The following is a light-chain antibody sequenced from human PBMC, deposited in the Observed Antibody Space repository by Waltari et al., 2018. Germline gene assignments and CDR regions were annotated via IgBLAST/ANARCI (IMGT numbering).Light chain of an antibody. CDR2: DDA. CDR3: GTWDINLSAVV. Sequence: QSVLTQPPSVSAAPGQKVTIPCSGSNSNIGNTYVSWYQQLPETAPKLLVYDDAKRPSGIPDRFSGSKSGTSATLGITGLQTGDEAVYYCGTWDINLSAVVFGGGTKLTVL. J-gene: IGLJ2*01. V-gene: IGLV1-51*01. CDR1: NSNIGNTY.